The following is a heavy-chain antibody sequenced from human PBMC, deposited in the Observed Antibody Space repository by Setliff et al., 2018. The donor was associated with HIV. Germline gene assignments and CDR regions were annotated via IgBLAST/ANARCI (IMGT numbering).Heavy chain of an antibody. Sequence: ASVKVSCKASGYTFTSYGISWVRQAPGQGLEWMGWISAYNGNTNYAQKFQGRVTITADESTSTVYMELSSLRSDDTAVYYCARDPDYYDSSGPDDAFDIWGQGTMVTVSS. CDR3: ARDPDYYDSSGPDDAFDI. D-gene: IGHD3-22*01. V-gene: IGHV1-18*01. CDR2: ISAYNGNT. CDR1: GYTFTSYG. J-gene: IGHJ3*02.